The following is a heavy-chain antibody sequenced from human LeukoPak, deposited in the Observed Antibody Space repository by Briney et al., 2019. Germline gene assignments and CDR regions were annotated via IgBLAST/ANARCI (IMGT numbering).Heavy chain of an antibody. CDR1: GFTFSSYA. CDR2: ISGSGGST. CDR3: AKDHLPDYYDSSGYYPFDY. Sequence: PGGSLRLSCAASGFTFSSYAMSWVRQAPGKGLEWVSAISGSGGSTYYADSVKGRFTISRDNSKNTLYLQMNSLRAEDTAVYYCAKDHLPDYYDSSGYYPFDYWGQGTLVTVSS. J-gene: IGHJ4*02. D-gene: IGHD3-22*01. V-gene: IGHV3-23*01.